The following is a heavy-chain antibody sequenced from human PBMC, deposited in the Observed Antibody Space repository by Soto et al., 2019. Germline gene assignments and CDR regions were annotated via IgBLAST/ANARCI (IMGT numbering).Heavy chain of an antibody. Sequence: SVKVSCKASGGTFSSYAISWVRQAPGQGLEWMGGIIPIFGTANYAQKFQGRVTITADESTSTAYMELSSLRSEDTAVYYCARDWYDYVWGSYRYYNWFDPWGQG. CDR3: ARDWYDYVWGSYRYYNWFDP. J-gene: IGHJ5*02. D-gene: IGHD3-16*02. CDR2: IIPIFGTA. V-gene: IGHV1-69*13. CDR1: GGTFSSYA.